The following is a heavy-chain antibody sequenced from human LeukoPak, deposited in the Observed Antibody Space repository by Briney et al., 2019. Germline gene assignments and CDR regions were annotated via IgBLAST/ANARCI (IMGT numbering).Heavy chain of an antibody. CDR3: ARALSSGYLAYYMDV. J-gene: IGHJ6*03. D-gene: IGHD3-22*01. V-gene: IGHV1-18*01. CDR2: ISAYNGNT. CDR1: GYTFTSYG. Sequence: ASVKVSCKASGYTFTSYGISWVRQAPGQGLEWMGWISAYNGNTNYAQKLQGRVTMTTDTSTSTAYMELRSLRSDDTAVYYCARALSSGYLAYYMDVWGKGTTVTVSS.